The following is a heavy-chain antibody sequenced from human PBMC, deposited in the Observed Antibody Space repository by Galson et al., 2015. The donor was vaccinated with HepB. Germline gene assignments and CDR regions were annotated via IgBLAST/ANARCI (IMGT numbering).Heavy chain of an antibody. CDR3: VRDDFNDPSLFDF. D-gene: IGHD1-1*01. V-gene: IGHV3-30-3*01. J-gene: IGHJ4*02. Sequence: SLRLSCAASGFTFSRYAMHWVRQAAGKGLEWVALIPNDGNNKFYAESVTGRFTISRDNSKNTVYLQMNSLRVEDTAVYYCVRDDFNDPSLFDFWGQGTLVTVSS. CDR2: IPNDGNNK. CDR1: GFTFSRYA.